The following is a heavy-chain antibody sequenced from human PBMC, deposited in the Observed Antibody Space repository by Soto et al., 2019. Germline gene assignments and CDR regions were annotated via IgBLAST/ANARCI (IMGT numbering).Heavy chain of an antibody. V-gene: IGHV4-34*01. Sequence: PSETLSLTCAVYGGSFSGYYWSWIRQPPGKGLEWIGEINHSGSTNYNPSLKSRVTISVDTSKNQFSLKLSSVTAADTAVYYCARAIRRMVRATFDPWGQGTLVTVSS. CDR3: ARAIRRMVRATFDP. CDR1: GGSFSGYY. CDR2: INHSGST. J-gene: IGHJ5*02. D-gene: IGHD3-10*01.